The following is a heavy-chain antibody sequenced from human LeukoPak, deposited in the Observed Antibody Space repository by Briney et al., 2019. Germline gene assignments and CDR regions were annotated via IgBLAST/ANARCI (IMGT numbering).Heavy chain of an antibody. CDR3: ARGAPSDY. Sequence: PSETLSLTCTVSGGSISTGSISSYYWSWVRQPAGKGLEWIGRIYTSGTTNYNPSLKSRVTMSVDKSKNQFSLKLNSVTAADTAVYYCARGAPSDYWGQGTLVTVSS. CDR1: GGSISTGSISSYY. V-gene: IGHV4-4*07. CDR2: IYTSGTT. J-gene: IGHJ4*02.